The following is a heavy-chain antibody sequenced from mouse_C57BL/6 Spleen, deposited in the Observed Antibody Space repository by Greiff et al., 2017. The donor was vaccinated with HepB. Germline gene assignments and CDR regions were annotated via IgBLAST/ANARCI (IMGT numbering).Heavy chain of an antibody. CDR3: ARRPLYDGYYAMDY. CDR2: IDPSDSET. D-gene: IGHD2-3*01. V-gene: IGHV1-52*01. Sequence: QVQLQQPGAELVRPGSSVKLSCKASGYTFTSYWMHWVKQRPIQGLEWIGNIDPSDSETHYNQKFKDKATLTVDKSSSTAYMQLSSLTSEDSAVYYCARRPLYDGYYAMDYWGQGTSVTVSS. CDR1: GYTFTSYW. J-gene: IGHJ4*01.